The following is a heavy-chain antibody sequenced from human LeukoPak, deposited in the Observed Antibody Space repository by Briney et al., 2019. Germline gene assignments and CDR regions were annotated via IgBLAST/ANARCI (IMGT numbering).Heavy chain of an antibody. CDR2: IYYSGST. D-gene: IGHD5-18*01. J-gene: IGHJ4*02. CDR3: ARAGGYSYGSDY. V-gene: IGHV4-31*03. Sequence: SETLSLTCTVSSGAISSGTYYWSWIRQHPGKGLEWIGYIYYSGSTYSNPSLKSRVAISLDMSKNQFSLKLSSVTAADTAVYYCARAGGYSYGSDYWGQGTLVTVSS. CDR1: SGAISSGTYY.